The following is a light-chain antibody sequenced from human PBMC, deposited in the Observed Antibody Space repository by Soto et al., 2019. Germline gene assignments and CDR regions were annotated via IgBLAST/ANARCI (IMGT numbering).Light chain of an antibody. CDR3: SSYTSSNPVL. CDR1: SSDVGRYNY. Sequence: QSALTQPASVSESPGQSITISCTGTSSDVGRYNYVSWFQQHPGKAPKLIIYDVSNRPSGVSDRFSGSKSGNTASLTISGLQAEDEADYYCSSYTSSNPVLFGGGTKVTVL. J-gene: IGLJ2*01. CDR2: DVS. V-gene: IGLV2-14*01.